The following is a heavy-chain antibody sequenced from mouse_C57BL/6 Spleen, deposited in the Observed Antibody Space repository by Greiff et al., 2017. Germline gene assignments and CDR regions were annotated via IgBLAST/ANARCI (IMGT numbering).Heavy chain of an antibody. D-gene: IGHD1-1*01. CDR3: SRRLLLRSQGYFDV. CDR2: ILPGSGST. CDR1: GYTFTGYW. Sequence: VQLQQSGAELMKPGASVKLSCKATGYTFTGYWIEWVKQRPGHGLEWIGEILPGSGSTNYNAKFKGKATFTADTSSNTAYMQLSILTTEDSAIXYCSRRLLLRSQGYFDVWGTGTTVTVSS. V-gene: IGHV1-9*01. J-gene: IGHJ1*03.